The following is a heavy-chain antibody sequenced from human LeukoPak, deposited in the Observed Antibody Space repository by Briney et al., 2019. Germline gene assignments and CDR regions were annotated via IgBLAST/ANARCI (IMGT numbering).Heavy chain of an antibody. D-gene: IGHD3-9*01. CDR3: ARTNCDILTGYHHYYYYYMDV. Sequence: ASVKVSCKASGYTFTGYYMHWVRQAPGQGLEWMGWINPNSGGTNYAQKFQGRVTMTRDTSISTAYMELSRLRSDDTAVYYCARTNCDILTGYHHYYYYYMDVWGKGTTVTVSS. V-gene: IGHV1-2*02. CDR1: GYTFTGYY. J-gene: IGHJ6*03. CDR2: INPNSGGT.